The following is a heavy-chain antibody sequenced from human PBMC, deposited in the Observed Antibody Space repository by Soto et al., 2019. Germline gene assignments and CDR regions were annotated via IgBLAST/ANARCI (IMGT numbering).Heavy chain of an antibody. V-gene: IGHV2-5*02. J-gene: IGHJ4*02. CDR1: GFSLSTSGVG. CDR2: IYWDGDK. D-gene: IGHD2-21*01. Sequence: QITLKESGPTLVKPTQTLTLTCTFSGFSLSTSGVGVGWIRQPPGKALEWLALIYWDGDKRYSPSLKSRLTIAKDTSKNQLVLTMTNMDPVDTATYYCAHRGDYYGGRALDHWGQGTLVTVSS. CDR3: AHRGDYYGGRALDH.